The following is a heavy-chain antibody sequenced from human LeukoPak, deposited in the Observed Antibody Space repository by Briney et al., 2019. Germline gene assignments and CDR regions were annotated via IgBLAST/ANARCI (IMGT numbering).Heavy chain of an antibody. J-gene: IGHJ4*02. V-gene: IGHV3-74*01. CDR3: AREGYGDYVPFDY. D-gene: IGHD4-17*01. Sequence: GGSLRLSCAASGFTFSNYWMHWVRQTPGKGLVWVSRINNDGSTTSYADSVKGRFTISRDNAKNSLYLQMNSLRAEDTALYHCAREGYGDYVPFDYWGQGTLVTVSS. CDR2: INNDGSTT. CDR1: GFTFSNYW.